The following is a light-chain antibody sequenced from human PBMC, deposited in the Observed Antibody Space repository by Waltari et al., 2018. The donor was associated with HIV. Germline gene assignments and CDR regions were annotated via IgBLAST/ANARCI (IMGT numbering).Light chain of an antibody. CDR2: RNN. CDR3: AAWDDSLSGWV. V-gene: IGLV1-47*01. CDR1: SSNIGSNY. Sequence: QSVLTQPPSVSGTPGQRVTISCSGSSSNIGSNYVYWYQQLPGTAPNLLIYRNNQRPSGVPDRFSGSKSGTSASLAISGLRSEDEADYYCAAWDDSLSGWVFGGGTKLTVL. J-gene: IGLJ3*02.